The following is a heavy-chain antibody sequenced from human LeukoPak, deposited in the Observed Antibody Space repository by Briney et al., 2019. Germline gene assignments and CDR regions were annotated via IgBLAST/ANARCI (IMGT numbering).Heavy chain of an antibody. CDR2: IIPIFGTA. CDR3: ARVPGYCSGGSCYYKGMDV. Sequence: GGSLRLSCAASGFTFSSYWMSWVRQAPGQGLEWMGGIIPIFGTANYAQKFQGRVTITADESTSTAYMELSSLRSEDTAVYYCARVPGYCSGGSCYYKGMDVWGQGTTVTVSS. V-gene: IGHV1-69*01. D-gene: IGHD2-15*01. J-gene: IGHJ6*02. CDR1: GFTFSSYW.